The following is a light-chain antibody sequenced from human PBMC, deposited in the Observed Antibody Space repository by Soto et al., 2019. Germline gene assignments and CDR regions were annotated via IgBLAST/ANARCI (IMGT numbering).Light chain of an antibody. Sequence: VRAQAPATLSVYLGRRVTRSCRDSQNANQTLAWYQQKPGQPASRLIYDASNRATGIPARFSGSGSGTAVTLTISSLESEESAAYYCQQRSSWPPMTFGRGTRLEIK. CDR3: QQRSSWPPMT. CDR2: DAS. CDR1: QNANQT. V-gene: IGKV3-11*01. J-gene: IGKJ5*01.